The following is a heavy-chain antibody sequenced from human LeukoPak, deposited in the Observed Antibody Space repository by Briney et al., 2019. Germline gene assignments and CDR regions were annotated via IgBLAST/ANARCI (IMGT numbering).Heavy chain of an antibody. D-gene: IGHD3-9*01. Sequence: GGSLRLSCAASGFTFSSYAMHWVRQAPGKGLEWVAVISYDGSNKYYADSVKGRFTISRDNSKNTLYLQMNSLRAEDTAVYYCARAAGYYDILTYLGYWGQGTRVTVSS. CDR3: ARAAGYYDILTYLGY. V-gene: IGHV3-30*01. J-gene: IGHJ4*02. CDR2: ISYDGSNK. CDR1: GFTFSSYA.